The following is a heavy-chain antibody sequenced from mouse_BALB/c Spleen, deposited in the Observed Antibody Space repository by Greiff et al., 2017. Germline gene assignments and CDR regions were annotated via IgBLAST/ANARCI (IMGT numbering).Heavy chain of an antibody. CDR1: GFTFSSYT. CDR2: ISNGGGST. V-gene: IGHV5-12-2*01. Sequence: EVQVVESGGGLVQPGGSLKLSCAASGFTFSSYTMSWVRQTPEKRLEWVAYISNGGGSTYYPDTVKGRFTISRDNAKNTLYLQMSSLKSEDTAMYYCARQGLRAMDYWGQGTSVTVSS. D-gene: IGHD3-1*01. J-gene: IGHJ4*01. CDR3: ARQGLRAMDY.